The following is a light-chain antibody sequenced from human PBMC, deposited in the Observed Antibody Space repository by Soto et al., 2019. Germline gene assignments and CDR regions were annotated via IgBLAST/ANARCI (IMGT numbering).Light chain of an antibody. Sequence: QSALTQPPSASGSPGQSVTISCTGTSSDIGGYNYVSWYQQHPGKAPKLMIYEVTKRPSGVPDRFSGSKSGNTTSLTVSGLQAEDEADYYCCPYAGCKKGVFGTGTKVTVL. J-gene: IGLJ1*01. CDR3: CPYAGCKKGV. CDR2: EVT. V-gene: IGLV2-8*01. CDR1: SSDIGGYNY.